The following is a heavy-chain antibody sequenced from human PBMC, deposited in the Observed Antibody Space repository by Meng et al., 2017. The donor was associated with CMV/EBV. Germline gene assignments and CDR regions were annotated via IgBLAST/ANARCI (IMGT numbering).Heavy chain of an antibody. CDR2: IYPGDSDT. CDR1: GYSFTRYW. J-gene: IGHJ6*02. Sequence: KVSCKGSGYSFTRYWIGWVRQMPGKGLEWMGIIYPGDSDTRYSPSFQGQVTISADKSISTAYLQWNSLKASDTAMYYCARGLVGNYSYYYDMDVWGQGTTVTVSS. D-gene: IGHD2-15*01. CDR3: ARGLVGNYSYYYDMDV. V-gene: IGHV5-51*01.